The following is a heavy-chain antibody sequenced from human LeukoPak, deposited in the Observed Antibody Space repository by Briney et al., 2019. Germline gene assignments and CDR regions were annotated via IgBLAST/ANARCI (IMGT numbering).Heavy chain of an antibody. D-gene: IGHD6-6*01. CDR1: GFTFSSYA. Sequence: GGSLRLSCAASGFTFSSYAMSWVRQAPGKGLEWVSAISGSGGSTYYADSVKGRFTISRDNSKNTLYLQMNSLRAEDTAVYYCVRAHPNSSYRKADYFDYWGQGTLVTVSS. J-gene: IGHJ4*02. V-gene: IGHV3-23*01. CDR2: ISGSGGST. CDR3: VRAHPNSSYRKADYFDY.